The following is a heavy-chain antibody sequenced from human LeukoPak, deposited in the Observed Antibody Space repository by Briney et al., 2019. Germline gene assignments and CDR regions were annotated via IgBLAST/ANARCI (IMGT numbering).Heavy chain of an antibody. Sequence: ASVKVSCKASGYTFTSYGISWVRQAPGQGLEWMGWISAYNGNTNYAQKLQGRVTMTTDTSTSTAYMELRSLRSDDTAVYYCARDLRRIAAAVSYMDVWGKGTTVTVSS. V-gene: IGHV1-18*01. D-gene: IGHD6-13*01. CDR1: GYTFTSYG. CDR2: ISAYNGNT. J-gene: IGHJ6*03. CDR3: ARDLRRIAAAVSYMDV.